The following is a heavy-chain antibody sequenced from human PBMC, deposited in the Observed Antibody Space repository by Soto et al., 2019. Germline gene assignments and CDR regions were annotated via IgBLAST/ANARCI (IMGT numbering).Heavy chain of an antibody. CDR1: GYSFTSYW. CDR2: IDPSDSYT. D-gene: IGHD2-15*01. V-gene: IGHV5-10-1*01. J-gene: IGHJ4*02. CDR3: ARHKVVAAPGFDY. Sequence: GESLKISCXGSGYSFTSYWISWVRQMPGKGLEWMGRIDPSDSYTNYSPSFQGHVTISADKSISTAYLQWSSLEASDTAMYYCARHKVVAAPGFDYWGQGTLVTVSS.